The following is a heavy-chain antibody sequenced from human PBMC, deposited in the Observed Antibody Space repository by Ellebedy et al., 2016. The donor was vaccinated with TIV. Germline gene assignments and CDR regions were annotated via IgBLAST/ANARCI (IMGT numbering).Heavy chain of an antibody. D-gene: IGHD5-18*01. V-gene: IGHV3-NL1*01. Sequence: GESLKISXAASGFTFSSYGMHWVRQAPGKGLEWVSVIYSGGSTYYADSVKGRFTISTDNSKNTLYLQMNSLRAEDTAVYYCARGWLRGYYYGMDVWGQGTTVTVSS. J-gene: IGHJ6*02. CDR1: GFTFSSYG. CDR3: ARGWLRGYYYGMDV. CDR2: IYSGGST.